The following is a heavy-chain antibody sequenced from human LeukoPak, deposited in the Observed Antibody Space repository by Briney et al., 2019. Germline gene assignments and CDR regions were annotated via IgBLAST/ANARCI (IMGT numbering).Heavy chain of an antibody. V-gene: IGHV3-21*05. D-gene: IGHD3-10*02. Sequence: PGGSLRLSCAASGFTFGSYGMHWVRQAPGKGLEWVSYISSSGSDIYYADSVKGRFTISRDNAKNSLYLQMNSLRAEDTAVYYCAELGITMIGGVWGKGTTVTISS. CDR3: AELGITMIGGV. J-gene: IGHJ6*04. CDR2: ISSSGSDI. CDR1: GFTFGSYG.